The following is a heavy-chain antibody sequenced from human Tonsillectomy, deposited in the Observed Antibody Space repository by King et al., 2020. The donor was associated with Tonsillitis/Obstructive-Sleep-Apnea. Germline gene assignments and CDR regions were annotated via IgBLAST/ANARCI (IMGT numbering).Heavy chain of an antibody. CDR2: ISYDGSNK. V-gene: IGHV3-30*04. D-gene: IGHD2-2*01. Sequence: VQLVESGGGVVQPGRSLRLSCAASGFTFSSYAMHWVRQAPGKGLEWVAVISYDGSNKYYADSVKGRFTISRDNSKNTLYLQMNSLRAEDTAVYYCAVDFPYCSSTSCYSRAFDYWGQGTLVTVSS. CDR3: AVDFPYCSSTSCYSRAFDY. CDR1: GFTFSSYA. J-gene: IGHJ4*02.